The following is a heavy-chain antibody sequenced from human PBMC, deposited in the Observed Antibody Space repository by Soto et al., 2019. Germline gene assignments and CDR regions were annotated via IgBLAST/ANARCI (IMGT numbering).Heavy chain of an antibody. CDR1: GFTFSSYA. D-gene: IGHD3-16*02. Sequence: GGSLRLSCAASGFTFSSYAMHWVRQAPGKGLEYVSAMSSNGGSTYYANSVKGRFTISRDNSKNTLYLQMGSLGAEDMAVYYCARDFLGELSLAEVYFQHWGQGTLVTVSS. V-gene: IGHV3-64*01. CDR3: ARDFLGELSLAEVYFQH. J-gene: IGHJ1*01. CDR2: MSSNGGST.